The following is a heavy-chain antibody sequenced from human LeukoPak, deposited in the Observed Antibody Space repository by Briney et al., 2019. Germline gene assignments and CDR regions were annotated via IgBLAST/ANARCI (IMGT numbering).Heavy chain of an antibody. V-gene: IGHV1-8*01. CDR1: GYTFTNYD. J-gene: IGHJ5*02. CDR2: MNPNSGNT. CDR3: ARSSDNYFDP. Sequence: ASVKVSCKASGYTFTNYDVNWVRQATGQGLEWMGWMNPNSGNTGYPQTFTGRVTRSRNTSISTAYMELSSLRSDETAVYYCARSSDNYFDPWGQGTLVTVSA.